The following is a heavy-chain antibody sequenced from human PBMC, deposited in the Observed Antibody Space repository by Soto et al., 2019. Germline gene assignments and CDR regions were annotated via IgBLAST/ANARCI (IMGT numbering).Heavy chain of an antibody. CDR1: GGTFSSYA. CDR3: ERRPTPVHRYIWTPLGRSYFDY. V-gene: IGHV1-69*01. J-gene: IGHJ4*02. D-gene: IGHD1-20*01. Sequence: QVQLVQSGAEVKKPGSSVKVSCKASGGTFSSYAISWVRQAPGQGLEWMGGIIPIFGTANYAQKFQGRVTITADESTSTAYMELSSLRSEDTVVYYCERRPTPVHRYIWTPLGRSYFDYGGPGTLVTGSS. CDR2: IIPIFGTA.